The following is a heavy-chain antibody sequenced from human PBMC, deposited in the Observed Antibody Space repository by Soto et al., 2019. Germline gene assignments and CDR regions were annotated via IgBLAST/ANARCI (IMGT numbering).Heavy chain of an antibody. CDR2: IYYSGST. J-gene: IGHJ4*02. D-gene: IGHD4-17*01. V-gene: IGHV4-31*03. CDR3: ARVYYGDYAAVFDY. Sequence: SETLALTCTVSGGCISSGGYYWSWIRQHPGKGLEWIGYIYYSGSTYYNPSLKSRVTISVDTSKNQFSLKLSSVTAADTAVYYCARVYYGDYAAVFDYWGQGTLVTVSS. CDR1: GGCISSGGYY.